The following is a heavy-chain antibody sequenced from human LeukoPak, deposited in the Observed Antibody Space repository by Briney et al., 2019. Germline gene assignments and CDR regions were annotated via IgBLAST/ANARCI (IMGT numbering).Heavy chain of an antibody. D-gene: IGHD6-13*01. J-gene: IGHJ6*02. Sequence: ASVKVSCKASGYTFTGYYMHWVRQAPGQGLEWMGWINPNSGGTNYAQKFQGRVTMTGDTSISTAYMELSRLRSDGAAVYYCASAGIAAAGGFYYYYYGVDVWGQGTTVTVSS. CDR2: INPNSGGT. V-gene: IGHV1-2*02. CDR3: ASAGIAAAGGFYYYYYGVDV. CDR1: GYTFTGYY.